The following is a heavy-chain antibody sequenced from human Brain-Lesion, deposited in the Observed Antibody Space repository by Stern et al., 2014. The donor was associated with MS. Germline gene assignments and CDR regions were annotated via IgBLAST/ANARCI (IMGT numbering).Heavy chain of an antibody. CDR2: IKEDGSEK. CDR3: ARIGYSSSWYSPVGFFQH. D-gene: IGHD6-13*01. Sequence: VQLVQSGGGLVQPGGSLRLSYTASGFTFNSYWMSWVRQAPGKGLEWVANIKEDGSEKYYVESVKGRFTVSRDNAKNSMYLQMNSLRVDDTATYYCARIGYSSSWYSPVGFFQHWGQGTLVTVSS. J-gene: IGHJ1*01. CDR1: GFTFNSYW. V-gene: IGHV3-7*01.